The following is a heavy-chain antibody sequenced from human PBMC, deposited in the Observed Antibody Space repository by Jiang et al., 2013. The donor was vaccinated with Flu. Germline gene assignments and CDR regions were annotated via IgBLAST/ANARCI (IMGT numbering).Heavy chain of an antibody. D-gene: IGHD6-19*01. CDR3: ARDLTLSSDSSGWAYAFDI. V-gene: IGHV6-1*01. J-gene: IGHJ3*02. CDR2: TYYRSKWYN. CDR1: GDSVSSNSAA. Sequence: QTLSLTCAISGDSVSSNSAAWNWIRQSPSRGLEWLGRTYYRSKWYNDYAISVKSRITINPDTSKNQFSLQLNSVTPEDTAVYYCARDLTLSSDSSGWAYAFDIWGQGTMVTVSS.